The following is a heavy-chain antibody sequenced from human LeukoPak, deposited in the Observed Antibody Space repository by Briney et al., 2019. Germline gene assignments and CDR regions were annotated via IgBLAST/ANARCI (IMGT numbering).Heavy chain of an antibody. D-gene: IGHD3-9*01. Sequence: GESLKISCKGSGYSFSNYWIGWVRQMPGKDLEWMGIIWPGDSDTRYSPSFQGQVTISVDKSISTTYLQWSSLKASDTAIYYCARQYYDVLTGFYIHFDYWGQGTLVTVSS. J-gene: IGHJ4*02. CDR2: IWPGDSDT. V-gene: IGHV5-51*01. CDR3: ARQYYDVLTGFYIHFDY. CDR1: GYSFSNYW.